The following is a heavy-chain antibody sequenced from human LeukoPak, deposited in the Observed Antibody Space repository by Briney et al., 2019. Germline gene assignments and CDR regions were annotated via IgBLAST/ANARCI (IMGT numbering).Heavy chain of an antibody. CDR3: ARRETWLDCSSTSCYPSEYFDL. D-gene: IGHD2-2*01. Sequence: SQTLSLTCSVSGDSISSRDYYWSWLRQPPGKGLEWIGYIYYSGSTNYNPSLKSRVTISVDTSKNQFSLKLSSVTAADTAVYYCARRETWLDCSSTSCYPSEYFDLWGRGTLVTVSS. CDR1: GDSISSRDYY. CDR2: IYYSGST. J-gene: IGHJ2*01. V-gene: IGHV4-30-4*08.